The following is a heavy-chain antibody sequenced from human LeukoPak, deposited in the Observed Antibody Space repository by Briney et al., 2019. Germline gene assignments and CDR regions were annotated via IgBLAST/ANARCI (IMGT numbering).Heavy chain of an antibody. CDR2: ISAYNGNT. CDR1: GYTFTTYG. J-gene: IGHJ4*02. Sequence: GASVKVSCKASGYTFTTYGISWVRQAPGQGLEWMGWISAYNGNTNYAQKLQGRLTMTTDTSTSTAHMDLRSLRSDDTAVYYCAGGGGSYQEGYWGQGTLVTVSS. D-gene: IGHD1-26*01. V-gene: IGHV1-18*01. CDR3: AGGGGSYQEGY.